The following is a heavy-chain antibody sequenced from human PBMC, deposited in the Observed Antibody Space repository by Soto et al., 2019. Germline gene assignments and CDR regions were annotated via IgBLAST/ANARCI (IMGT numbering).Heavy chain of an antibody. CDR3: ARAYYYDSSGYYPVDN. Sequence: QVPLVQSGAEVKKPGASVKVSCKASGYTFTNFGITWVRQAPGQGLEWMGWISAYNGNTNYAQNLQGRVTMTTDTSTNTAYMELRSLRSDDTAVYYCARAYYYDSSGYYPVDNWGQGTLVTVSS. CDR2: ISAYNGNT. V-gene: IGHV1-18*01. J-gene: IGHJ4*02. D-gene: IGHD3-22*01. CDR1: GYTFTNFG.